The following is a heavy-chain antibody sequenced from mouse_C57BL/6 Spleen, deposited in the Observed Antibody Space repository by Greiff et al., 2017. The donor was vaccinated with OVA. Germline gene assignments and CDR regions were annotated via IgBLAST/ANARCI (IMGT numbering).Heavy chain of an antibody. V-gene: IGHV10-1*01. J-gene: IGHJ2*01. Sequence: EVKLVESGGGLVQPKGSLKLSCAASGFSFNTYAMNWVRQAPGKGLEWVARIRSKSNNYATYYADSVKDRFTISRDDSESMLYLQMNNLKTEDTAMYYGVRDYDSYYDYFDYWGQGTTLTVSS. CDR2: IRSKSNNYAT. CDR1: GFSFNTYA. CDR3: VRDYDSYYDYFDY. D-gene: IGHD2-3*01.